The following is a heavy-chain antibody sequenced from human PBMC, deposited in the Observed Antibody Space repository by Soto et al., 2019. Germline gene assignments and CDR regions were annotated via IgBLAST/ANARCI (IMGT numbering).Heavy chain of an antibody. J-gene: IGHJ3*02. D-gene: IGHD6-19*01. Sequence: ASVKVSCKTSGYTFTTYGITWVRQAPGQGLEFMGWISPYNGNTNYAQKFQGRVAMTTDTSTSIAYMELRRLRSDDSAVYYCARDRLAVPTAEEALDIWGQGTMVTVSS. V-gene: IGHV1-18*01. CDR1: GYTFTTYG. CDR2: ISPYNGNT. CDR3: ARDRLAVPTAEEALDI.